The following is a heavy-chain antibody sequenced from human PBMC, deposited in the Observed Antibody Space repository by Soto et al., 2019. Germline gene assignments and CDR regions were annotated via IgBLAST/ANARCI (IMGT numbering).Heavy chain of an antibody. CDR3: ARGPPLGGNSMFDRLD. CDR1: GYRFTHYW. Sequence: GESLKISCEASGYRFTHYWIGWVRQVPEKGLEWMGIIYPDDSDTRYSPSFEGQVTISVDKSITTAYLHWSSLKASDSAMYYCARGPPLGGNSMFDRLDWGLGTLVTVSS. D-gene: IGHD1-7*01. CDR2: IYPDDSDT. J-gene: IGHJ4*02. V-gene: IGHV5-51*01.